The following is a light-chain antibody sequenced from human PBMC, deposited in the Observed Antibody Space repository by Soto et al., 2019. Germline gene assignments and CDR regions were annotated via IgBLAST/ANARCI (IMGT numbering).Light chain of an antibody. CDR3: QQYGSSPIT. V-gene: IGKV3-20*01. CDR1: QSVSSNY. J-gene: IGKJ5*01. Sequence: EIVLTQSPGTLYLSPGERATLSCRASQSVSSNYLAWYQQKPGQAPRLLIFGASNRATGIPDRFSGSGSGKDFTLTISRLEPEDFAVYYCQQYGSSPITVGQGTRLEIK. CDR2: GAS.